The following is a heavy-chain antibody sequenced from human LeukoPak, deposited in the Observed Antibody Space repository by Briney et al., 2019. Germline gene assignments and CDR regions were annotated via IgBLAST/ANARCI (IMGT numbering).Heavy chain of an antibody. V-gene: IGHV6-1*01. J-gene: IGHJ4*02. CDR1: GNTLSRISAA. D-gene: IGHD1-1*01. CDR3: ASQTTGYLSD. Sequence: SQTLSLTCAISGNTLSRISAAWDWIRQSPSRGLEWLGRTYYRSKWYNDYAVSVKSRITINPDTSKNQFSVQLNSGTPEDTAVFSGASQTTGYLSDWGQGTLVTVSS. CDR2: TYYRSKWYN.